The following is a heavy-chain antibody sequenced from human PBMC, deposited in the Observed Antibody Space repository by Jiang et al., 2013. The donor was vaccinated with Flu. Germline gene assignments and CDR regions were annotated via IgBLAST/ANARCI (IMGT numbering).Heavy chain of an antibody. Sequence: SGAEVKKPGSSVKVSCKASGGTFSSYTISWVRQAPGQGLEWMGRIIPILGIANYAQKFQGRVTITADKSTSTAYMELSSLRSEDTAVYYCARTWDTAMPQHYGMDVWGQGTTVTVSS. V-gene: IGHV1-69*04. CDR2: IIPILGIA. CDR3: ARTWDTAMPQHYGMDV. D-gene: IGHD5-18*01. CDR1: GGTFSSYT. J-gene: IGHJ6*02.